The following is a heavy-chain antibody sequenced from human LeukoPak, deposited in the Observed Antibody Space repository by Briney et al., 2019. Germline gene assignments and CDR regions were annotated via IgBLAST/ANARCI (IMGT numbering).Heavy chain of an antibody. CDR2: IYHSGTT. J-gene: IGHJ4*02. V-gene: IGHV4-34*01. CDR3: ANKVYCSTTSCYHAGY. CDR1: GGSFSGYY. D-gene: IGHD2-2*01. Sequence: SETLSLTCAVYGGSFSGYYWSWIRQPPGKGLEWIGEIYHSGTTKYNPSLKSRVTISFDTSKNQFSLNLRSVTAADTAVYYCANKVYCSTTSCYHAGYWGQGTLVTVSS.